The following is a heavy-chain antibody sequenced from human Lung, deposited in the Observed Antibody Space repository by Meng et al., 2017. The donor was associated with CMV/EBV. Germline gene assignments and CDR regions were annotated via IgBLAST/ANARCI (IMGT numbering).Heavy chain of an antibody. Sequence: ASAKVSCKASGYSFITDDINWVRQAAGQGPEWMGWMNPNSGNTGYAQKFQGRVTMTRNVSTRTAYMELTSLRSEDTAVYYCARSLVHSAMDVWGQGTAVTVSS. J-gene: IGHJ6*02. D-gene: IGHD3-16*01. CDR3: ARSLVHSAMDV. V-gene: IGHV1-8*01. CDR2: MNPNSGNT. CDR1: GYSFITDD.